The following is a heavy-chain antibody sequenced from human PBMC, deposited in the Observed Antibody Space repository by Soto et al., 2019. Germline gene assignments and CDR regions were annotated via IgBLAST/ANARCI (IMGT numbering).Heavy chain of an antibody. J-gene: IGHJ6*02. Sequence: ASVKVSCKASGYTFTSYAMHWVRQAPGQRLEWMGWIIPIFGTANYAQKFQGRVTITADESTSTAYMELSSLRSEDTAVYYCARDHDSHPHPTYYYYYYGMDVWGQGTTVTVSS. CDR3: ARDHDSHPHPTYYYYYYGMDV. D-gene: IGHD3-22*01. CDR1: GYTFTSYA. V-gene: IGHV1-69*13. CDR2: IIPIFGTA.